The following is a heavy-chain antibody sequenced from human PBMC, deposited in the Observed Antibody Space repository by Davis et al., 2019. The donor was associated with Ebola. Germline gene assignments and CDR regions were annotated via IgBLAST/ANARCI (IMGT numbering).Heavy chain of an antibody. CDR2: FSSSSSYT. J-gene: IGHJ5*01. CDR3: ARVNAVTGYSRFDS. V-gene: IGHV3-11*05. CDR1: GFIVSDNY. D-gene: IGHD3-9*01. Sequence: GESLKISCEASGFIVSDNYMSWIRQAPGKGLEWVSYFSSSSSYTNNADSVKGRFTISRDNAKNSLYLRLNSLRAEDTALYHCARVNAVTGYSRFDSWGQGTLVTVSS.